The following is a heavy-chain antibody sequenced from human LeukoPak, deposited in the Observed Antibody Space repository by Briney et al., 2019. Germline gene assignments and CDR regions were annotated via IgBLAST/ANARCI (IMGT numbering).Heavy chain of an antibody. CDR1: GFTFSSYG. CDR3: AKRRLQDQPHYDF. CDR2: ISTSGTTT. Sequence: GGSLRLSCAASGFTFSSYGMHWVRQAPGKGMEWVSTISTSGTTTFYADSVKGRFTISRDNSKNTLHLQMNSLRAEDTAVYYCAKRRLQDQPHYDFGGQGTLVTVSA. J-gene: IGHJ4*02. V-gene: IGHV3-23*01. D-gene: IGHD3-3*01.